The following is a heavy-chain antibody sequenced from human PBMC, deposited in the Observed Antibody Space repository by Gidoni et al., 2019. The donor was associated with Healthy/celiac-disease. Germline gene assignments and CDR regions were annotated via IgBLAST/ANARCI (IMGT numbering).Heavy chain of an antibody. CDR2: ISAYNGNT. CDR1: GYTFTSHG. CDR3: ARGPLMAVAAPGYWFDP. Sequence: QVQLVQSGAAVKKPGASVKVSCKASGYTFTSHGISWVRQAPGQGLEWMGWISAYNGNTNDAQKLQGRVTMTTDTSTSTAYMELRSLRSDDTAVYYCARGPLMAVAAPGYWFDPWGQGTLVTVSS. D-gene: IGHD6-19*01. J-gene: IGHJ5*02. V-gene: IGHV1-18*01.